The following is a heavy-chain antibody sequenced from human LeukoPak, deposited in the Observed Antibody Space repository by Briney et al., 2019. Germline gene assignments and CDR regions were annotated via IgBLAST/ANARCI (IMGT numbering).Heavy chain of an antibody. CDR1: GFTFSSYA. CDR3: ARDTDSGSYFSVFDY. CDR2: ISYDGSNK. D-gene: IGHD1-26*01. J-gene: IGHJ4*02. V-gene: IGHV3-30*04. Sequence: GRSLRLSCAASGFTFSSYAMHWVRQAPGKGLEWVAVISYDGSNKYYADSVKGRFTISRDNSKNTLYLQMSSLRAEDTAVYYCARDTDSGSYFSVFDYWGQGTLVTVSS.